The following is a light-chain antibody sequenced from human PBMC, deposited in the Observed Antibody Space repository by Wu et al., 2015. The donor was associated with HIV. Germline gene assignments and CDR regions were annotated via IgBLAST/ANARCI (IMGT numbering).Light chain of an antibody. CDR1: QSVSSN. CDR3: QQLNDYPVLG. Sequence: EIVMTQSPATLSVSPGERATLSCRASQSVSSNLAWYQQKPGQAPRLLIYGASTRATGIPARFSGSGSGTEFTLTISSLQSEDFAVYYCQQLNDYPVLGFGGGTKVEI. V-gene: IGKV3-15*01. J-gene: IGKJ4*01. CDR2: GAS.